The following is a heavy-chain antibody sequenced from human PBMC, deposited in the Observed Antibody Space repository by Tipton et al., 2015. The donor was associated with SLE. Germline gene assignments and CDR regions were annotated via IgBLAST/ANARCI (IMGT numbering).Heavy chain of an antibody. J-gene: IGHJ4*02. D-gene: IGHD6-13*01. V-gene: IGHV3-66*01. CDR3: AFGSSSWHFDH. CDR1: GITVGTNY. CDR2: IYSGGST. Sequence: AVSGITVGTNYMSWVRQAPGKGLEWVSVIYSGGSTYYRDSVKGRFIISRDDSKNSLYLQMSSLKTEDTAVYYCAFGSSSWHFDHWGQGALVTVSS.